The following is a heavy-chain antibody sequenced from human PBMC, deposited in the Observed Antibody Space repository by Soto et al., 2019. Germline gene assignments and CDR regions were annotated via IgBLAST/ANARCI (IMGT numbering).Heavy chain of an antibody. V-gene: IGHV3-23*01. D-gene: IGHD1-26*01. Sequence: GGSLRLSCAASGFTFSSYDMNWVRQAPGKGLEWVSALSGSGGSTYYADSVKGRFTIFRDNSKNTLYLQMNRLRAEDTAVYYCAKGAGYSGSSRTDYWGQGTLVTVSS. J-gene: IGHJ4*02. CDR1: GFTFSSYD. CDR3: AKGAGYSGSSRTDY. CDR2: LSGSGGST.